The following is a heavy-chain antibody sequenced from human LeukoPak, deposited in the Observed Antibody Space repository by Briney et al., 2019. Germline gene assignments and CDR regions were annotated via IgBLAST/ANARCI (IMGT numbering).Heavy chain of an antibody. CDR3: ARTYYYDSSGYYGDAFDI. Sequence: AXXKVSCKASGYTFTGYYMHWVRQAPGQGLEWMGRINPNSGGTNYAQKFQGRVTMTRDTSISTAYMELSRLRSDDTAVYYCARTYYYDSSGYYGDAFDIWGQGTMVTVSS. J-gene: IGHJ3*02. CDR2: INPNSGGT. CDR1: GYTFTGYY. V-gene: IGHV1-2*06. D-gene: IGHD3-22*01.